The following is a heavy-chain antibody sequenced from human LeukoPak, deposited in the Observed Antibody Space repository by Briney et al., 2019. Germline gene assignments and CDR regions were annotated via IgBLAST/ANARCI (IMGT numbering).Heavy chain of an antibody. D-gene: IGHD6-19*01. CDR2: IYYSGTT. Sequence: SETLSLTCTVSGGSISSSSYYWVWIRQPPGKGLEWIGSIYYSGTTYYNPSLKSRVTISVDTSKNQFSLKLSSVTAADTAVYYCARYGRGSSGFFDYWGQGTLVTVSS. J-gene: IGHJ4*02. CDR1: GGSISSSSYY. CDR3: ARYGRGSSGFFDY. V-gene: IGHV4-39*07.